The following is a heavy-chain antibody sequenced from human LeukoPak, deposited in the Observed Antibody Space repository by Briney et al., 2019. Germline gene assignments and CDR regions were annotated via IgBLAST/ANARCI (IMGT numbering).Heavy chain of an antibody. V-gene: IGHV4-34*01. J-gene: IGHJ4*02. CDR1: GGSFSGYY. CDR3: ARLSAVAGTPPFFDY. CDR2: INHSGST. D-gene: IGHD6-19*01. Sequence: PSETLSLTCAVYGGSFSGYYWSWIRQPPGKGLEWIGEINHSGSTNYNPSLKSRVTISVDTSKNQFSLKLSSVTAADTAVYYCARLSAVAGTPPFFDYWGQGTLVTVSS.